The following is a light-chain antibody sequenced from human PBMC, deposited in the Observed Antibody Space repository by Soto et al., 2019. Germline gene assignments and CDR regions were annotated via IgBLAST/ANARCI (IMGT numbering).Light chain of an antibody. V-gene: IGLV1-44*01. CDR3: CLYVSSDTYV. CDR2: SNN. Sequence: QSVLTQPPSASGTPGQRVTMSCSGSSSNIGSNTVNWYQQVPGTAPKLLIHSNNQRPSGVPDRFSGSKSGTSASLAISGLQSEDEADYYCCLYVSSDTYVFATGTKLTVL. J-gene: IGLJ1*01. CDR1: SSNIGSNT.